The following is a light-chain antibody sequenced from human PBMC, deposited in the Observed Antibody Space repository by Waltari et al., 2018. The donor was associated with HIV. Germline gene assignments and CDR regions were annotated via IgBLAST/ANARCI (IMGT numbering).Light chain of an antibody. CDR2: GNI. V-gene: IGLV1-40*01. CDR1: SSNIGAGYD. Sequence: QSVLTQPPSVSGPSGPRVTIACTGSSSNIGAGYDVHWYPQLPGTAPKPLISGNINRPSGVPDRFSGSKSGTSASLAITGLQAEDEADYYCQSYDSSLSGYVFGTGTKVTVL. CDR3: QSYDSSLSGYV. J-gene: IGLJ1*01.